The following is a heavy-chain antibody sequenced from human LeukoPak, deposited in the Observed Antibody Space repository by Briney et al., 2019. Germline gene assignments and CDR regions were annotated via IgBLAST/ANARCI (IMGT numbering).Heavy chain of an antibody. V-gene: IGHV3-23*01. D-gene: IGHD6-13*01. CDR1: GITFSSYA. J-gene: IGHJ4*02. CDR3: PKVALRIAAERSDY. Sequence: PGGSLRLSCAASGITFSSYAMSWVRQAPGKGQEWVSSISGGGGSKYYADSVKGRFTISRDNSNNTLHLHRNSLRAKDTAVYYYPKVALRIAAERSDYWGQGTLVTVS. CDR2: ISGGGGSK.